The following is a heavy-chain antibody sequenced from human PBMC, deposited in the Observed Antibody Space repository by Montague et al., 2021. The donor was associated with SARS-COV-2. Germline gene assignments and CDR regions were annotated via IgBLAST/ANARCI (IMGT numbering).Heavy chain of an antibody. J-gene: IGHJ6*02. CDR2: IYYSEST. Sequence: SETLSLTCTVSGGSINSNYWYWSWKPQRRGMERNGNIYYSESTGYSYSLKSRVTMSIDTSKNQISLWLNSVTAAATAVYFCARTTYFDLPSIDYFVMDVWGHGTTITVSS. CDR3: ARTTYFDLPSIDYFVMDV. CDR1: GGSINSNY. V-gene: IGHV4-59*08. D-gene: IGHD3-9*01.